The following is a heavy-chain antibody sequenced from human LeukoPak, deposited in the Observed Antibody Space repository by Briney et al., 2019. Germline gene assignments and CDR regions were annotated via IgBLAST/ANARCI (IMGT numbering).Heavy chain of an antibody. Sequence: GASVKVSCKASGYTFTGYYMHWVRQAPGQGLEWMGWINPNSGGTNYAQKFQGRVTMTRDTSISTAYMELGRLRSDDTAVYYCARGWSGSYYSHYYYYMDVWGKGTTVTVPS. J-gene: IGHJ6*03. CDR1: GYTFTGYY. D-gene: IGHD1-26*01. CDR3: ARGWSGSYYSHYYYYMDV. CDR2: INPNSGGT. V-gene: IGHV1-2*02.